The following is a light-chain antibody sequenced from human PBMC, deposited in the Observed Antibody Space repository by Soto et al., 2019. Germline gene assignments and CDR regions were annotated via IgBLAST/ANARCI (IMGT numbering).Light chain of an antibody. J-gene: IGKJ5*01. CDR3: QQYNNWPPT. Sequence: EIVMTQSPATLSVSPGERATLSCRASQSVSSNIAWYQQKPGQAPRLLIYGASTRATDIPARFTGSGSGTEFTLTISSLQSEDFAVYYCQQYNNWPPTFGQGTRLEIK. V-gene: IGKV3-15*01. CDR1: QSVSSN. CDR2: GAS.